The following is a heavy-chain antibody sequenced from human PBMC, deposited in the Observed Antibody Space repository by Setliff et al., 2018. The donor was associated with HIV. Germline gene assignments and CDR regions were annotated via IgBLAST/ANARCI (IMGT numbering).Heavy chain of an antibody. V-gene: IGHV3-30*04. CDR3: AGGWTRAVFGYFDL. CDR1: GFAFSSYA. CDR2: ISHDGNEK. Sequence: GGSLRLSCAASGFAFSSYAMHWIRQAPGKGLEWVAVISHDGNEKYYADSVKGRFTISRDSSKNTLYLQMSSLRPEDTAVYYCAGGWTRAVFGYFDLWGRGALVTVSS. D-gene: IGHD6-19*01. J-gene: IGHJ2*01.